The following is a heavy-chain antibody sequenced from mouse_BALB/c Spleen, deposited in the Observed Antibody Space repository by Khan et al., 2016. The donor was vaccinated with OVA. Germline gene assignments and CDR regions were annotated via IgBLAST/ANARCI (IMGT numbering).Heavy chain of an antibody. J-gene: IGHJ1*01. CDR1: GYTFTSYD. V-gene: IGHV1-85*01. CDR3: ARHYYGGNLYWYFDV. CDR2: IFPGDDST. Sequence: VQLQESGAELVKPGASVKLSCKASGYTFTSYDINWVRQRPEQGLEWIGWIFPGDDSTKYNEKFKGKATLTTDKSSSTAYMQLSRLTSEDSAVDFCARHYYGGNLYWYFDVWGAGTTVTVSS. D-gene: IGHD1-1*02.